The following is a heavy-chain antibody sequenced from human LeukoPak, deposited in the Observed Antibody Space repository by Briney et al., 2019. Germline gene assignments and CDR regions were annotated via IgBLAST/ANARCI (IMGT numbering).Heavy chain of an antibody. Sequence: ASVKVSCRASGYTFTSYAMHWVRQAPGQRLEWMGWINAGNGNTKYSQKFQGRVTITRDTSASTAYMELSSLRSEDTAVYYCAREGAPYGSARYCFDYWGQGTLVTVSS. CDR1: GYTFTSYA. J-gene: IGHJ4*02. D-gene: IGHD3-10*01. CDR2: INAGNGNT. V-gene: IGHV1-3*01. CDR3: AREGAPYGSARYCFDY.